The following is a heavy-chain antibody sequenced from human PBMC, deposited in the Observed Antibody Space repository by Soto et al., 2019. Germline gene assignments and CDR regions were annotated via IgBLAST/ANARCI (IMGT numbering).Heavy chain of an antibody. CDR1: GYTFTSYG. J-gene: IGHJ6*02. CDR3: ARDGITIFGVERYGMDV. V-gene: IGHV1-18*04. CDR2: ISAYNGNT. D-gene: IGHD3-3*01. Sequence: QVQLVQSGAEVKKPGASVKVSCKASGYTFTSYGISWVRQAPGQGLEWMGWISAYNGNTNYAQKLQGRVTMTKDTSTSTDYMELRSMRSDDTAVYYCARDGITIFGVERYGMDVWGQGTTVTVSS.